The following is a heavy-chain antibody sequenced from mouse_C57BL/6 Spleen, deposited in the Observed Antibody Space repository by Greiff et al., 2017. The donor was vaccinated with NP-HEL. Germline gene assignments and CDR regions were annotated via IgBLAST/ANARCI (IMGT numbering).Heavy chain of an antibody. Sequence: QVQLQQSGAELVKPGASVKISCKASGYAFSSYWMNWVKQRPGKGLEWIGQIYPGDGDTNYNGKFKGKATLTADKSSSTAYMQLSSLTSEDSAVYFCARWGLLGYYFDYWGQGTTLTVSS. V-gene: IGHV1-80*01. CDR1: GYAFSSYW. D-gene: IGHD4-1*01. CDR3: ARWGLLGYYFDY. J-gene: IGHJ2*01. CDR2: IYPGDGDT.